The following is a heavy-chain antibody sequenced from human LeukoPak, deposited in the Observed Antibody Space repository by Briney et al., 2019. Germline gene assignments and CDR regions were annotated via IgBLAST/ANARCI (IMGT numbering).Heavy chain of an antibody. Sequence: PGGSLRLSCAASGFTFSNYGLSWVRQAPGKGLEWVSAISTSGDTTYYADSVKGRFTISRDNSKNTLYLQMNSLRAEDTAVYYCTKVRAYDDSGNPYWHFDLWGRGTLVTVSS. J-gene: IGHJ2*01. D-gene: IGHD3-10*01. V-gene: IGHV3-23*01. CDR3: TKVRAYDDSGNPYWHFDL. CDR1: GFTFSNYG. CDR2: ISTSGDTT.